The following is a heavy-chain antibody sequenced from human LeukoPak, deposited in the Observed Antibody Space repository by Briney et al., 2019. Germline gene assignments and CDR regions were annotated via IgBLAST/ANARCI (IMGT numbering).Heavy chain of an antibody. CDR2: IYYSGST. D-gene: IGHD1-26*01. J-gene: IGHJ2*01. CDR3: ARREINSGSYDWYFDL. Sequence: SETLSLTCTVSGGSISSYYWSWIRQPPGKGLEWIGYIYYSGSTNYNPSLKSRVTMSVDTSKDQFSLKLSSVTAADTAVYYCARREINSGSYDWYFDLWGRGTLVTVSS. V-gene: IGHV4-59*08. CDR1: GGSISSYY.